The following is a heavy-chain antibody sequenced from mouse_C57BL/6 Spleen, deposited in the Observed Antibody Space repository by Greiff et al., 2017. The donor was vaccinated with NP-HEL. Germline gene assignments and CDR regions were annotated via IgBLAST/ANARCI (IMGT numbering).Heavy chain of an antibody. J-gene: IGHJ2*01. Sequence: QVQLQQPGAELVKPGASVKMSCKASGYTFTSYWITWVKQRPGQGLEWIGDIYPGSGSTNYNEKFKSKATLTVDTSSSTAYMELRSLTSEDSAVYYCARWDRGAGYWGQGTTLTVSS. CDR3: ARWDRGAGY. V-gene: IGHV1-55*01. CDR2: IYPGSGST. CDR1: GYTFTSYW. D-gene: IGHD4-1*01.